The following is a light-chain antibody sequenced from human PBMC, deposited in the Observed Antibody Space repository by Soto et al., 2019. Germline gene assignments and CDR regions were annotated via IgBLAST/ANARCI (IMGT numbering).Light chain of an antibody. V-gene: IGKV2-28*01. CDR3: LQGLQTPYT. Sequence: DIVMTQSPFSLPVSPGEPASISCRSSQSLLHSDGYNYLDWSLQKPGQSPQLLIYLGSSRASGVPDRFSGSGSGADFTLTLSRVEPGDVVVYYCLQGLQTPYTIGQGTKVDIK. CDR2: LGS. J-gene: IGKJ2*01. CDR1: QSLLHSDGYNY.